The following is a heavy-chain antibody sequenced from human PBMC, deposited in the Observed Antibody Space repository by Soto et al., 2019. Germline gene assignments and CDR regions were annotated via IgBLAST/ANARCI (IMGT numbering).Heavy chain of an antibody. CDR2: MYHSGST. CDR3: ARVPDY. D-gene: IGHD2-2*01. CDR1: GGSISSGGYS. V-gene: IGHV4-30-2*01. J-gene: IGHJ4*02. Sequence: QLQLQESGSGLVKPSQTLSLTCAVSGGSISSGGYSWSWIRQQPGKGLEWIGYMYHSGSTYYNPSLKSRVTISIDRSKNQFSLKLSSVTAADTAVYYFARVPDYWGQGILVTVSS.